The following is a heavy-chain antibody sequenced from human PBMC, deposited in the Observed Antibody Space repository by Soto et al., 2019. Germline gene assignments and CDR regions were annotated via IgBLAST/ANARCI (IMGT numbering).Heavy chain of an antibody. CDR3: ARHANKVADHFDR. D-gene: IGHD2-15*01. V-gene: IGHV5-51*01. Sequence: PGESLKISCQVSGYTFTIYWIGWVRQMPGKGLEWMGIIYPSDSDTRYSPSFQGQVTISADQSINTAYLQWDSLKASDTAIYYCARHANKVADHFDRWGQGTPVTVSS. CDR2: IYPSDSDT. CDR1: GYTFTIYW. J-gene: IGHJ4*02.